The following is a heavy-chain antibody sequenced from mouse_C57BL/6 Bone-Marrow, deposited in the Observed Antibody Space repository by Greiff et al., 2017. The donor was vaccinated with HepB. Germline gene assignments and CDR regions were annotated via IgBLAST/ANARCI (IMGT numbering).Heavy chain of an antibody. CDR3: ARDLWGEVLLRNY. D-gene: IGHD1-1*01. J-gene: IGHJ2*01. V-gene: IGHV1-19*01. CDR2: INPYNGGT. CDR1: GYTFTDYY. Sequence: EVKLQESGPVLVKPGASVKMSCKASGYTFTDYYMNWVKQSHGKSLEWIGVINPYNGGTSYNQKFKGKATLTVDKSSSTAYMELNSLTSEDSAVYYCARDLWGEVLLRNYWGQGTTLTVSS.